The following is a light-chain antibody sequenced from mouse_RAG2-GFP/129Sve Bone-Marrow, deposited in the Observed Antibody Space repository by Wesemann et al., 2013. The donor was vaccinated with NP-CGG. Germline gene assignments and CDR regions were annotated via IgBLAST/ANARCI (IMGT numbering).Light chain of an antibody. V-gene: IGKV8-28*01. CDR1: QSLLNSGNQKNY. CDR3: QQHYSTPRT. J-gene: IGKJ1*01. Sequence: DIVMTQSPSSLSVSAGEKVTMSCKSSQSLLNSGNQKNYLAWYQQKPGQPPKLLIYGASTRESGVPDRFTGSGSGTDFTLTISSVQAEDLAVYYCQQHYSTPRTFGGGTKLEIK. CDR2: GAS.